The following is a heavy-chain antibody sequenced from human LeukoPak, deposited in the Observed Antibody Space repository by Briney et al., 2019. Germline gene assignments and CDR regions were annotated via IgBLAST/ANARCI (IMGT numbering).Heavy chain of an antibody. CDR1: GGSFRGYY. D-gene: IGHD3-10*01. CDR3: ARGRGGSLHYYGSGSPRPFDY. J-gene: IGHJ4*02. V-gene: IGHV4-34*01. CDR2: INHSGST. Sequence: SETLSLTCAVYGGSFRGYYWSWIRQPPGKGLEWIGEINHSGSTNYNPSLKSRVTISVDTSKNQFSLKLSSVTAADTAVYYCARGRGGSLHYYGSGSPRPFDYWGQGTLVTVSS.